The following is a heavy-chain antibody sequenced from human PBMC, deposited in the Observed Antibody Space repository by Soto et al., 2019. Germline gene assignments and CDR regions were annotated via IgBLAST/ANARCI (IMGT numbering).Heavy chain of an antibody. Sequence: GGSLRLPCKASGVAFSRIAMGWVREAPGKGLEWVATFSGPSGGKNYANSVKGRFTISRDTFKSSLYLQLSSMRAEYTAVYYFAKGKLSAIIQTPYDPWGQRHLVTVSS. V-gene: IGHV3-23*01. CDR2: FSGPSGGK. D-gene: IGHD3-3*01. CDR3: AKGKLSAIIQTPYDP. J-gene: IGHJ5*02. CDR1: GVAFSRIA.